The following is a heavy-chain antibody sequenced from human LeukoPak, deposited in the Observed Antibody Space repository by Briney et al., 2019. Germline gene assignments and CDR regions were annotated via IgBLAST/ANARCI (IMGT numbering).Heavy chain of an antibody. V-gene: IGHV1-2*02. CDR2: MNPNSGDT. Sequence: ASVKVSCKASGYTFSSYDINWVRQATGEGLEWMGWMNPNSGDTNYAQKFQGRVTMTRDTSISTAYMELSRLTSDDTAVYYCARDQYYDSKGWFDPWGQGTLVTVSS. CDR3: ARDQYYDSKGWFDP. J-gene: IGHJ5*02. CDR1: GYTFSSYD. D-gene: IGHD3-22*01.